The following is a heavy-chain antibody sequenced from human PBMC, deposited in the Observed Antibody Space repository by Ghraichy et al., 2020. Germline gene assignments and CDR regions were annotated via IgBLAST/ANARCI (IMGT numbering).Heavy chain of an antibody. CDR2: INHSGST. Sequence: SETLSLTCAVYGGSFSGYYWSWIRQPPGKGLEWIGEINHSGSTNYNPSLKSRVTISVDTSKNQFSLKLSSVTAADTAVYYCARGFSAYMVRGVYLYYYGMDVWGQGTTVTVSS. CDR3: ARGFSAYMVRGVYLYYYGMDV. J-gene: IGHJ6*02. D-gene: IGHD3-10*01. CDR1: GGSFSGYY. V-gene: IGHV4-34*01.